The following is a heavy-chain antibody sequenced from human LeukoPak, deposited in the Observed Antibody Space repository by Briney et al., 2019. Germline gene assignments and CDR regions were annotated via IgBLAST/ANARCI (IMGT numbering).Heavy chain of an antibody. Sequence: PSETLSLTCAVYGGSFSGYYWSWIRQPPGKGLEWIGEINHSGSTNYNPSLKSRVTISVDTSKNQFSLKLSSVTAADTAMYYCASIAAAHYFDYWGQGTLVTVSS. J-gene: IGHJ4*02. D-gene: IGHD6-13*01. CDR3: ASIAAAHYFDY. CDR1: GGSFSGYY. CDR2: INHSGST. V-gene: IGHV4-34*01.